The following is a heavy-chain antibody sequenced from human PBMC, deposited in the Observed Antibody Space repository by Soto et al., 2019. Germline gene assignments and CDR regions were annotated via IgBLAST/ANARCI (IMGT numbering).Heavy chain of an antibody. Sequence: PGGSLRLSCAASGFTFSGYAMSWVRQAPGKGLEWVSAISGSGGSTYYADSVKGHVTISADKSISTAYLQLSSLKASDNAMYYCARHXILVVPAAPPAVYWFAPWGQGTLVTVSS. D-gene: IGHD2-2*01. V-gene: IGHV3-23*01. CDR1: GFTFSGYA. J-gene: IGHJ5*02. CDR3: ARHXILVVPAAPPAVYWFAP. CDR2: ISGSGGST.